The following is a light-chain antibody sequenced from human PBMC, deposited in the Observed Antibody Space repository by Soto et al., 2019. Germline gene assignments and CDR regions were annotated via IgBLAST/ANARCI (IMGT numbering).Light chain of an antibody. CDR2: EVT. CDR1: SSDVGGYDY. Sequence: QFVLAQPPSASGSPGQSVTISCTGTSSDVGGYDYVSWYQQHPGKAPKLMIYEVTIRPSGVSDRFSGSKSGNTASLTVSGLQAEDEADYYCSSYTGGNPSYVFGTGTKV. CDR3: SSYTGGNPSYV. J-gene: IGLJ1*01. V-gene: IGLV2-8*01.